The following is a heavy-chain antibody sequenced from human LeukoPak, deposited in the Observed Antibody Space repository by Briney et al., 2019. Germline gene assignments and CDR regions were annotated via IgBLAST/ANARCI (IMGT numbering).Heavy chain of an antibody. CDR3: ARRRYYSSGSYRRSYYYYMDV. J-gene: IGHJ6*03. CDR2: INHSGST. Sequence: PSETLSLTCAVYGGSFSGYYWSWIRQPPGKGLEWIGEINHSGSTNYNPSLKSRVTISVDTSKNQFSLKLSSVTAADTAVYYCARRRYYSSGSYRRSYYYYMDVWGKGTTVTISS. V-gene: IGHV4-34*01. CDR1: GGSFSGYY. D-gene: IGHD3-10*01.